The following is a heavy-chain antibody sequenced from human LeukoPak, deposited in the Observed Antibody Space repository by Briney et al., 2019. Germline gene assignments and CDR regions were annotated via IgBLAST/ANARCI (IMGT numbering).Heavy chain of an antibody. J-gene: IGHJ4*02. Sequence: GGSLRLSCAASGFTFSSYAMHWVRQAPGKGLQYVSTITRSGGSTYYANSVKGRFTISRDNSKNTLYLEMGSLRAEDMAVYYCARSDSNSWAFDYWGQGTLVTVSS. V-gene: IGHV3-64*01. CDR3: ARSDSNSWAFDY. D-gene: IGHD6-13*01. CDR1: GFTFSSYA. CDR2: ITRSGGST.